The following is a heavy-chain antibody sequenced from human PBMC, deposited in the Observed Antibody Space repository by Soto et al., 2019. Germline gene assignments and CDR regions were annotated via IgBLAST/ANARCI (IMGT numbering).Heavy chain of an antibody. CDR3: ARGKPAYYGMDV. V-gene: IGHV6-1*01. J-gene: IGHJ6*02. Sequence: SQTLSLTCAISGDSVTSRSAALNWIRQSPSRGLEWLGRTYYRSKWYNDFALFVNSRIIINADTSKNQFSLQLNSVTPEDTAVYYCARGKPAYYGMDVWGQGTTVTVSS. CDR1: GDSVTSRSAA. CDR2: TYYRSKWYN.